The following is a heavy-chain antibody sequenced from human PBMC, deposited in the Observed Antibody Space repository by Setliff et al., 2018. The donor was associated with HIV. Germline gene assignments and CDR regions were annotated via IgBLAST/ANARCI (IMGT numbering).Heavy chain of an antibody. CDR3: ARKSLTGTIDS. Sequence: ASVKVSCKASGYTFTGYYMHWVRQAPGQGLEWMGWINPNNDATNYAQKFQGRVSMTRDTSTSTAYMELSRLGSDDTAVYYCARKSLTGTIDSWGQGTLVTVSS. CDR2: INPNNDAT. V-gene: IGHV1-2*02. CDR1: GYTFTGYY. J-gene: IGHJ4*02. D-gene: IGHD1-1*01.